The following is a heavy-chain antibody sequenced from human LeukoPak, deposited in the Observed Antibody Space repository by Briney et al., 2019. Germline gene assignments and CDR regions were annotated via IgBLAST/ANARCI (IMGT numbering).Heavy chain of an antibody. D-gene: IGHD5-12*01. J-gene: IGHJ4*02. CDR2: INAGNGNT. V-gene: IGHV1-3*01. CDR1: GYTFTSYA. CDR3: ATDPPEGGYGDY. Sequence: ASVKVSCKASGYTFTSYAMHWVRQAPGQRLEWMGWINAGNGNTKYSQKFQGRVTIIRDTSASTGYMDLSSLRSEDTAVYYCATDPPEGGYGDYWGQGTLATVSS.